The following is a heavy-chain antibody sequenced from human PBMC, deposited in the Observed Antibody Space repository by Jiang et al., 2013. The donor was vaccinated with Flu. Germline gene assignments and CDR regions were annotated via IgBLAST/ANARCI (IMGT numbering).Heavy chain of an antibody. D-gene: IGHD1-1*01. J-gene: IGHJ4*02. CDR2: GST. Sequence: GSTYYADSVKGRFTISRDNSKNTLYLQMNSLRAEDTAVYYCAKEGQMERTFDYWGQGTLVTVSS. V-gene: IGHV3-23*01. CDR3: AKEGQMERTFDY.